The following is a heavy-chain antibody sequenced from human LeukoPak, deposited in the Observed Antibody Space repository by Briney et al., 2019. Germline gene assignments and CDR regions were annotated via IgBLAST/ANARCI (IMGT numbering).Heavy chain of an antibody. J-gene: IGHJ4*02. D-gene: IGHD3-22*01. V-gene: IGHV1-3*01. Sequence: ASVKVSCKASGYTFTSYAMHWVRQAPGQRLEWMGWINAGNGNTKYSQRFQGRVTITRDTSASTAYMELSSLRPEDTAVYHCAKDRSYFDSGGYRYFDCWGQGTLVTVSS. CDR1: GYTFTSYA. CDR3: AKDRSYFDSGGYRYFDC. CDR2: INAGNGNT.